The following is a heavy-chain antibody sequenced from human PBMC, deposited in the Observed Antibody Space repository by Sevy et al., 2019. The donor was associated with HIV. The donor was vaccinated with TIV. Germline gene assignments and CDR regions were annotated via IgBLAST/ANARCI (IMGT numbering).Heavy chain of an antibody. CDR2: INPNGDT. CDR3: ARDSYNPYYYDSGGFCAFDI. J-gene: IGHJ3*02. V-gene: IGHV1-2*06. Sequence: ASVKVSCKTSGYTFIGYYMHWVRQAPGQGLEWMGRINPNGDTDYAQKFQGRVTMTRATSINTAYMELSRLKSDDTAVYYCARDSYNPYYYDSGGFCAFDIWGQGTMITVSS. CDR1: GYTFIGYY. D-gene: IGHD3-22*01.